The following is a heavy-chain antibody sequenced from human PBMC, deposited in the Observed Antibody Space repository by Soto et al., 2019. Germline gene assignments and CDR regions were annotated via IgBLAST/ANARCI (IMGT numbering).Heavy chain of an antibody. Sequence: ASVKVSCKASGYTFTGYYMHWVRQAPGQGLEWMGWINPNSGGTNYAQKFQGRVTMTRDTSISTAYMELSRLRSDDTAVYYCAREGPWNYAHRTFDYWGQGTLVTVSS. D-gene: IGHD1-7*01. CDR2: INPNSGGT. V-gene: IGHV1-2*02. J-gene: IGHJ4*02. CDR1: GYTFTGYY. CDR3: AREGPWNYAHRTFDY.